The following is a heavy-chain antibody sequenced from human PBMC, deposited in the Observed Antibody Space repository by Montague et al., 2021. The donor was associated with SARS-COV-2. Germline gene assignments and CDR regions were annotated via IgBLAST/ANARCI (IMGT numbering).Heavy chain of an antibody. CDR1: GDSITTYY. CDR3: ATHRQHHNY. J-gene: IGHJ4*02. V-gene: IGHV4-59*08. Sequence: SETLSLTCSVSGDSITTYYWSWIRQSPGRGLEWIGHIYYTGTTKYDPSLKSRVTISVGTSRRQFSLKLKSVTAADTAVYFCATHRQHHNYWGQGILVTVSS. D-gene: IGHD6-13*01. CDR2: IYYTGTT.